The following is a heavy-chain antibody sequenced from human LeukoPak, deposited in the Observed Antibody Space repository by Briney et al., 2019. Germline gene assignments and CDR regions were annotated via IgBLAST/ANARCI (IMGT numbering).Heavy chain of an antibody. CDR3: ARESTSCQYDY. CDR1: GGSISSSSHY. CDR2: IYHSGST. V-gene: IGHV4-39*07. Sequence: SETLSLTCTVSGGSISSSSHYWGWIRQSPGKGLEWIGSIYHSGSTYYNPSLKRRVTISVDTSKNQFSLKLSSVTAADTAVYYCARESTSCQYDYWGQGTLVTVSS. D-gene: IGHD2-2*01. J-gene: IGHJ4*02.